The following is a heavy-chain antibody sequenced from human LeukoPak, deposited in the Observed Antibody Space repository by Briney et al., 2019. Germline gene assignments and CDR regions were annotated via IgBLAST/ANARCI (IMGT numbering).Heavy chain of an antibody. D-gene: IGHD3-22*01. CDR3: AREEGNYYDSSGYHY. V-gene: IGHV1-18*01. J-gene: IGHJ4*02. CDR1: GYTFTSYG. Sequence: ASVKVSCKASGYTFTSYGISWVRQAPGQGLEWMGWISAYNGNTNYAQKLQGRVTMTTDTSTSTAYMELRSLRSDDTAVYYCAREEGNYYDSSGYHYWGQGTLVTVSS. CDR2: ISAYNGNT.